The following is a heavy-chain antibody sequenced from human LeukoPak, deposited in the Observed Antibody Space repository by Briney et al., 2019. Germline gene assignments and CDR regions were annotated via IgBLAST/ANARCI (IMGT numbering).Heavy chain of an antibody. D-gene: IGHD2-21*02. J-gene: IGHJ5*02. CDR2: ISAYNGNT. V-gene: IGHV1-18*01. CDR3: ASTTYCGGDCSRIQNWFDP. CDR1: GYTFTSYG. Sequence: ASVKVSCKASGYTFTSYGISWVRQAPGQGLEWMGWISAYNGNTNYAQKLQGRVTMTTDTSTSPAYMELRSLRSDDTAVYYCASTTYCGGDCSRIQNWFDPWGQGTLVTVSS.